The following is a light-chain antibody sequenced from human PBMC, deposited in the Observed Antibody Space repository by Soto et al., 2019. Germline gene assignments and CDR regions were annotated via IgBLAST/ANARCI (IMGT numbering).Light chain of an antibody. V-gene: IGKV4-1*01. CDR3: QQYYSSPPGT. CDR2: WAS. CDR1: TSVLYRSDNQNY. J-gene: IGKJ3*01. Sequence: DIVMTQSPHSLAVSLGERATINCRSSTSVLYRSDNQNYLAWYQQKPGHPPRLLIYWASIRASGVPDRFSGSGSGKEFTLSISSLQAEDAAVYYCQQYYSSPPGTFGPGNKVDI.